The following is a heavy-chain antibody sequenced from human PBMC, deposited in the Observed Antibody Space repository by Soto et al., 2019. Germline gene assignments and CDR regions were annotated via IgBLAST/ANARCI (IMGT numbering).Heavy chain of an antibody. J-gene: IGHJ5*02. Sequence: EVQLLESGGGLVQPGGSLRLSCAASGFTFNTYAMNWVRQAPGKGLEWVSAISGGGSTYYADSVKGRFAISRDNSKNTLCLQMNSLRAEDTAVYYCAKDGLPKNSRGDWCDPWGQGTLVTVSS. D-gene: IGHD6-13*01. CDR2: ISGGGST. CDR3: AKDGLPKNSRGDWCDP. V-gene: IGHV3-23*01. CDR1: GFTFNTYA.